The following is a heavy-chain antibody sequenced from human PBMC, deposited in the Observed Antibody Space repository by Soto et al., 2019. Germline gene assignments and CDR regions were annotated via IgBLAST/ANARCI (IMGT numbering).Heavy chain of an antibody. Sequence: EVQLVESGGGLLQPGRSLRLSCEASGFSFDDFAMHWVRQVPGKGLEWVSGISYNSLTLGYAYSVKGRFTVSRDNARNSVSLHMNSLRPEDTALYYCAKPLIASSWGGDAFEVWGRGTMVTVSS. CDR3: AKPLIASSWGGDAFEV. CDR1: GFSFDDFA. J-gene: IGHJ3*01. V-gene: IGHV3-9*01. D-gene: IGHD6-13*01. CDR2: ISYNSLTL.